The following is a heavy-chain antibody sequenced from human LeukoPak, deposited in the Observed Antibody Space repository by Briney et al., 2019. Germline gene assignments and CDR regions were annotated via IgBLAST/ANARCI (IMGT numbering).Heavy chain of an antibody. CDR1: GFTFSSYA. V-gene: IGHV4-34*01. J-gene: IGHJ4*02. CDR2: INHSGST. CDR3: ARKRWLQYNFDY. Sequence: ESLRLSCAASGFTFSSYAMSWIRQPPGKGLEWIGEINHSGSTNYNPSLKSRVTISVDTSKNQFSLKLSSVTAADTAVYYCARKRWLQYNFDYWGQGTLVTVSS. D-gene: IGHD5-24*01.